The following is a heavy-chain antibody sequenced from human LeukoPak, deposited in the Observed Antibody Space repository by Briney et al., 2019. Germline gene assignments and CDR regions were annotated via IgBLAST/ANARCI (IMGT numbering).Heavy chain of an antibody. Sequence: TGGSLRLSCATSGFTFSNAWMNWVRQAPGKGLEWVGRIRSNSDGGTIDYAAPVKGRFTLSRDDSKTTLYLQMNSLQTEDTAVYYCATDFYDSTWGQGTLVTVSS. CDR2: IRSNSDGGTI. V-gene: IGHV3-15*07. D-gene: IGHD3-22*01. CDR3: ATDFYDST. CDR1: GFTFSNAW. J-gene: IGHJ5*02.